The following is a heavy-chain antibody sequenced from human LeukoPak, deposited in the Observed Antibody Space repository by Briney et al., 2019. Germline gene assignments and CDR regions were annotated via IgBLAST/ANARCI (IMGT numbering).Heavy chain of an antibody. CDR2: IYPDDSQT. CDR3: ARQFSEF. J-gene: IGHJ4*02. Sequence: GESPKISCKASGYNFFTYWIGWVRQIPGKGLEWMVIIYPDDSQTRYSPSFEGQVTISADKSINTAYLRWSSLKASDTAIYYCARQFSEFWGQGALVTVSS. V-gene: IGHV5-51*01. D-gene: IGHD3-10*01. CDR1: GYNFFTYW.